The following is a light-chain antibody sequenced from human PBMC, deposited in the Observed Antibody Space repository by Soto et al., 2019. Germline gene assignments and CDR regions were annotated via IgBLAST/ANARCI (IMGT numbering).Light chain of an antibody. CDR3: QQYSSSLT. CDR2: GAS. Sequence: EIFMTQPPATLSVFPGERVILSCRASQSVGSTLAWYQQKPGQAPRLLIRGASTRATGVPARFSGSGSGTEFTLTISSLQSEDFAVYYCQQYSSSLTFGGGTTLEIK. J-gene: IGKJ4*02. V-gene: IGKV3-15*01. CDR1: QSVGST.